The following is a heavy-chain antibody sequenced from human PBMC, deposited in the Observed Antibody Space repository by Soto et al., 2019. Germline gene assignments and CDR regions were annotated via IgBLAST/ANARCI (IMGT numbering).Heavy chain of an antibody. CDR2: IWYDGSNK. CDR3: ARDSYLGAHPNNYYYYYGMDV. CDR1: GFTFSSYG. Sequence: GSLRLSCAASGFTFSSYGMHWVRQAPGKGLEWVAVIWYDGSNKYYADSVKGRFTISRDNSKNTLYLQMNSLRAEDTAVYYCARDSYLGAHPNNYYYYYGMDVWGQGTTVTVSS. D-gene: IGHD6-6*01. V-gene: IGHV3-33*01. J-gene: IGHJ6*02.